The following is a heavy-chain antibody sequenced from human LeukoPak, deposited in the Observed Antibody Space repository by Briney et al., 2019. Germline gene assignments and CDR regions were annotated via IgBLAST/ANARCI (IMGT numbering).Heavy chain of an antibody. CDR3: ARGGWHSVFNY. Sequence: GGSERLSCEASGFTFSGYEMNWVRRAPGKGLEWISYISTSGSPIYYADSVKGRFTISRDNAKNSLYLQMNSLRAEDTAFYYCARGGWHSVFNYWVQGTLATVTS. J-gene: IGHJ4*02. D-gene: IGHD2-15*01. CDR2: ISTSGSPI. CDR1: GFTFSGYE. V-gene: IGHV3-48*03.